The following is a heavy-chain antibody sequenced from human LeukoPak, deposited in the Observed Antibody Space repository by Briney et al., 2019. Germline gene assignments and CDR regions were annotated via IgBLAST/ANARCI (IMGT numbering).Heavy chain of an antibody. CDR1: GYTFTSYG. CDR2: ISAYNGNT. CDR3: ATPLVRGAFDI. D-gene: IGHD3-10*01. J-gene: IGHJ3*02. V-gene: IGHV1-18*01. Sequence: ASVKVSCKASGYTFTSYGISWVRQAPGQGLEWMGWISAYNGNTNYAQKLQGRVTMTEDTSTDTAYMELSSLRSEDTAVYYCATPLVRGAFDIWGQGTMVTVSS.